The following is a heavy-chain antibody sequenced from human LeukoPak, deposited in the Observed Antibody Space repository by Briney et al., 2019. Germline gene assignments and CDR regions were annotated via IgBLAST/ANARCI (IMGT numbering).Heavy chain of an antibody. D-gene: IGHD1-14*01. Sequence: GGSLRLSCATSGFAFSNYWMTWVRQAPGKELECVANIERDGSEIYYVDSVRGRFTVSRDNARNSLFLQMNSLRAEDTAVYYCAARTRGPIDYWGQGTLVTVSS. CDR2: IERDGSEI. CDR3: AARTRGPIDY. CDR1: GFAFSNYW. J-gene: IGHJ4*02. V-gene: IGHV3-7*03.